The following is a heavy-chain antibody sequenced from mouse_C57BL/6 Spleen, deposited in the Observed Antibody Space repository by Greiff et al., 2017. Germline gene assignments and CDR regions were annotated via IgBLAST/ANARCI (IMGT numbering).Heavy chain of an antibody. CDR1: GYTFTSYW. D-gene: IGHD2-4*01. CDR3: ARWWGYDYGQVYFDY. J-gene: IGHJ2*01. CDR2: INPSNGGT. V-gene: IGHV1-53*01. Sequence: QVQLQQPGTELVKPGASEKLSCKASGYTFTSYWMHWVKQRPGQGLEWIGNINPSNGGTNYNEKFKSKATLTVDKSSSTAYLQLSSLTSEDSAVYYCARWWGYDYGQVYFDYWGQGTTLTVSS.